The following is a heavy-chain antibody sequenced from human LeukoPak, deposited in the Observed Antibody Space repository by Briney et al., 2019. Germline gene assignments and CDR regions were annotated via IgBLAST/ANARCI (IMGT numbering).Heavy chain of an antibody. J-gene: IGHJ4*02. CDR2: ISSSSSYI. CDR1: GFTFSSYS. Sequence: GGSLRLSCAASGFTFSSYSMNWVRQAPGKGLEWVSSISSSSSYIYYADSVKGRFTISRDNAKNSLYLQMNSLRAEDTAVYYCARDRVTIFGVVKFNYFDYWGQGTLVTVSS. D-gene: IGHD3-3*01. V-gene: IGHV3-21*01. CDR3: ARDRVTIFGVVKFNYFDY.